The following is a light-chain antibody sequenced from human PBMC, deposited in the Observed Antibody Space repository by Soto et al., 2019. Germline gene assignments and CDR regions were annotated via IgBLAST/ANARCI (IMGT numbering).Light chain of an antibody. J-gene: IGKJ1*01. CDR3: QQYYSYPPT. CDR1: QGISSY. Sequence: AILMTQSPSSFSASPGDRVTITCRASQGISSYLAWYQQKPGKAPKLLIYAASTLQSGVPSRFSGSGSGTDFTLTISCLQSEDFATYYCQQYYSYPPTFCQGTKVDVK. V-gene: IGKV1-8*01. CDR2: AAS.